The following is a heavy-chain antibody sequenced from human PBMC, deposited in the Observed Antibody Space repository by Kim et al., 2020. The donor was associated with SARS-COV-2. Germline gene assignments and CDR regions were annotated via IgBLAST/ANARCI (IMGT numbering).Heavy chain of an antibody. V-gene: IGHV3-30*04. CDR3: ARDNGGGVSDP. Sequence: LTCAASGFTFSSYAMHWVRQAPGKGLEWVAVISYDGSNKYYADSVKGRFTISRDNSKNTLYLQMNSLRAEDTAVYYCARDNGGGVSDPWGQGTLV. CDR1: GFTFSSYA. D-gene: IGHD3-3*01. J-gene: IGHJ5*02. CDR2: ISYDGSNK.